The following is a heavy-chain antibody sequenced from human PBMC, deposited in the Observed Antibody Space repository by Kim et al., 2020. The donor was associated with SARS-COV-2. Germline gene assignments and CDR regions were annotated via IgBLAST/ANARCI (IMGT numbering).Heavy chain of an antibody. V-gene: IGHV1-69*13. J-gene: IGHJ6*02. CDR3: ARDIRVTAIPWSYYYGMDV. D-gene: IGHD2-21*02. Sequence: SVKVSCKASGGTFSSYAISWVRQAPGQGLEWMGGIIPIFGTANYAQKFQGRVTITADESTSTAYMELSSLRSEDTAVYYCARDIRVTAIPWSYYYGMDVWGQGTTVTVSS. CDR1: GGTFSSYA. CDR2: IIPIFGTA.